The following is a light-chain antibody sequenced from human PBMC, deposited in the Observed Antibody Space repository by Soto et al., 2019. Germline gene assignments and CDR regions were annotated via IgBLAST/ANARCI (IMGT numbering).Light chain of an antibody. CDR2: DAS. CDR1: QSVSTS. V-gene: IGKV3-11*01. J-gene: IGKJ3*01. CDR3: LQRSTWPFT. Sequence: EIVLTQSPATLSLSPGERATLSCRANQSVSTSLGWYQQQPGQAPRLLIYDASNKVTGIPARFSGSGSGTDFTLTISSLEPEDFAVYYCLQRSTWPFTFGPGTKVDIK.